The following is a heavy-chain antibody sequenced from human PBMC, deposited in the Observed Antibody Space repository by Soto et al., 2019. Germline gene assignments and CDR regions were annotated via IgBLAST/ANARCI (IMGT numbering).Heavy chain of an antibody. D-gene: IGHD2-15*01. J-gene: IGHJ4*02. CDR3: AKKYCSGDTCYHHFDY. CDR2: IYPSDSDT. Sequence: PGESLKISCKDSGYSFTNSWIGWVRQMPGKGLEWMGIIYPSDSDTRYSPSFQGQVTISADRSISTAYLQWSSLKASDTAMFYCAKKYCSGDTCYHHFDYWGQGTLVTVSS. CDR1: GYSFTNSW. V-gene: IGHV5-51*03.